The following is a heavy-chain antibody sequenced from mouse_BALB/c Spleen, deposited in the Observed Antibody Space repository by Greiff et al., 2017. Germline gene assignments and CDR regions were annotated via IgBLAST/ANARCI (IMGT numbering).Heavy chain of an antibody. CDR1: GFTFSSYT. Sequence: EVKLVESGGGLVKPGGSLKLSCAASGFTFSSYTMSWVRQTPEKRLEWVATISSGGSYTYYPDSVKGRFTISRDNAKNTLYLQMSSLKAEDTAMYYCTRDRGGVRREGFDYWGQGTTLTVSS. CDR3: TRDRGGVRREGFDY. D-gene: IGHD2-14*01. J-gene: IGHJ2*01. CDR2: ISSGGSYT. V-gene: IGHV5-6-4*01.